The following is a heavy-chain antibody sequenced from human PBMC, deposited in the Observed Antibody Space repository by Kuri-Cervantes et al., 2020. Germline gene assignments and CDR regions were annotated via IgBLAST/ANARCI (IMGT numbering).Heavy chain of an antibody. CDR1: GYTFTSYD. Sequence: ASVKVSCKASGYTFTSYDINWVRQATGQGLEWMGWMNPNSGNTGYAQKFQGRVTMTRNTPISTAYMELSSLRSEDTAVYYCARFSSSWGGDYYYYGMDVWGQGTTVTVSS. CDR3: ARFSSSWGGDYYYYGMDV. J-gene: IGHJ6*02. CDR2: MNPNSGNT. V-gene: IGHV1-8*01. D-gene: IGHD6-13*01.